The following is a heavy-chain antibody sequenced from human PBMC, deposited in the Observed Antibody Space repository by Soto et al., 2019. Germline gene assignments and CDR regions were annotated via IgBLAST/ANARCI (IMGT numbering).Heavy chain of an antibody. D-gene: IGHD3-10*01. J-gene: IGHJ4*02. V-gene: IGHV3-21*01. Sequence: PGGSLRLSCAASGFTSSTYSMNWVRQAPGKGLEWVSSISSSGTYIYYGDSVKGRFTISRDNPKNSLYLQMNILRAEDTALYYCTRSGRTTFDFEYWGQGTLATVSS. CDR3: TRSGRTTFDFEY. CDR1: GFTSSTYS. CDR2: ISSSGTYI.